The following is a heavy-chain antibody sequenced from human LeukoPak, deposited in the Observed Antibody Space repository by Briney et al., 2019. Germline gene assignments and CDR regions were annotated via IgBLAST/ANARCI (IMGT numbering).Heavy chain of an antibody. Sequence: ASVKVSCKASGYTFTGYYMHWVRQAPGQGLEWMGWINPNSGNTGYAQKFQGRVTITRNTSISTAYMELSSLRSEGTAVYYCARGPARGLHYFDYWGQGTLVTVSS. CDR2: INPNSGNT. CDR3: ARGPARGLHYFDY. V-gene: IGHV1-8*03. CDR1: GYTFTGYY. J-gene: IGHJ4*02.